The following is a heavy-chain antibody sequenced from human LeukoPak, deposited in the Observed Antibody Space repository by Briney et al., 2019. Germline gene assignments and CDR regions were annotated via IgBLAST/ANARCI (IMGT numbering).Heavy chain of an antibody. CDR2: INHSGST. D-gene: IGHD4-17*01. V-gene: IGHV4-34*01. CDR1: GGSFSGYY. Sequence: SETLSLTCAVYGGSFSGYYWSWIRQPPGKGLEWIGEINHSGSTNYNPSLKSRVTISVDTSKNQFSLKLSSVTAADTAVYYCARGFPYGDYSRSWFDPWGQGTLVTVSS. CDR3: ARGFPYGDYSRSWFDP. J-gene: IGHJ5*02.